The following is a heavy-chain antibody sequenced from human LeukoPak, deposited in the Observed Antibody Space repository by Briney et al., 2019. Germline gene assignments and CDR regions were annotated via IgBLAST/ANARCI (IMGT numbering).Heavy chain of an antibody. CDR2: ISGSGSSYS. CDR3: VRDYDSTFYFDY. V-gene: IGHV3-21*01. CDR1: GFTFRLYS. D-gene: IGHD3-3*01. Sequence: PGGSLRLFCAASGFTFRLYSMNWVRQAPGKGLEWVSSISGSGSSYSYYADSVKGRFTISRDNSKNSLYLQMNSLRVEDTAVYYCVRDYDSTFYFDYWGQGTLVTVSS. J-gene: IGHJ4*02.